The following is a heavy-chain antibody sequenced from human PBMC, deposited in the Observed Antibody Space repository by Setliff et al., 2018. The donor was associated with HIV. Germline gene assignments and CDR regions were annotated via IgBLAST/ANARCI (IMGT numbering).Heavy chain of an antibody. Sequence: PGGSLRLSCAASGFTFSSYAMRWVRQAPGKGLEYVSSISSNGGNTYYASSLKGRFTISRDNSKNTLYLQMGSLRAEDMAVYYCARDASISSPYDAFDIWGQGTMVTVSS. CDR1: GFTFSSYA. D-gene: IGHD6-6*01. CDR3: ARDASISSPYDAFDI. J-gene: IGHJ3*02. V-gene: IGHV3-64*01. CDR2: ISSNGGNT.